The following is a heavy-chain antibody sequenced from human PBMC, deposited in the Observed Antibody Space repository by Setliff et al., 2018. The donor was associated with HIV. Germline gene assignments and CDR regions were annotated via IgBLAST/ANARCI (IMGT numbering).Heavy chain of an antibody. CDR2: IYQTGTT. V-gene: IGHV4-39*07. CDR3: ARGSGRFCSGGRCSAFDY. J-gene: IGHJ4*02. CDR1: GGSFSSSTYS. Sequence: PSETLSLTCTVSGGSFSSSTYSWGWIRQPPGMGLEWIGSIYQTGTTYYNPSLKSRVTISVDTSQNQFSLRLSSVTAADTAVYYCARGSGRFCSGGRCSAFDYWGQGTLVTVSS. D-gene: IGHD2-15*01.